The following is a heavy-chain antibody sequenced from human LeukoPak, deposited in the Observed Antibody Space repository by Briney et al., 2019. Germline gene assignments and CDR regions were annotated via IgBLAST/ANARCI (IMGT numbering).Heavy chain of an antibody. CDR2: INSDGGST. V-gene: IGHV3-74*01. D-gene: IGHD5-12*01. CDR3: ANSGYGRVNYFDL. Sequence: GGSLRLSCAASGFTFSSFWMYWVRQAPGKGLVWVSRINSDGGSTTYADSVKGRFTISRDNAKNTLYLQMNSLRAEDTAVYYCANSGYGRVNYFDLWGRGTLVTVSS. J-gene: IGHJ2*01. CDR1: GFTFSSFW.